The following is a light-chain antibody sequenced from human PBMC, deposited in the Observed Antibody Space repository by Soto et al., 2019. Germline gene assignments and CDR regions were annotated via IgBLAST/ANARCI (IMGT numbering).Light chain of an antibody. CDR1: SSDVGGYNY. V-gene: IGLV2-11*01. Sequence: QSALTQPRSVSGSPGQSVTISCTGTSSDVGGYNYVSWYQQHPGKAPKLMIYDVSKRPSGVPDRFSGSKSGNTASLTISGLQAEDEAAYYCCSSAGSYTVVFGGGTKLTVL. CDR2: DVS. J-gene: IGLJ2*01. CDR3: CSSAGSYTVV.